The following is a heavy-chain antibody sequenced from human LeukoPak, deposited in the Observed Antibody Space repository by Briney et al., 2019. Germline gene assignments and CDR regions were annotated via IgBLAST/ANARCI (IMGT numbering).Heavy chain of an antibody. Sequence: SETLSLTCTVSGGSMRSYYWSWIRQPPGKGLEWIGYVFYSGSTVYNASLKSRVTISVDTSKNQFSLKMNSVTAADTAVFYCARDRWELLRWETSLYYYGMDVWGQGTTVTVSS. CDR1: GGSMRSYY. J-gene: IGHJ6*02. V-gene: IGHV4-59*12. CDR2: VFYSGST. CDR3: ARDRWELLRWETSLYYYGMDV. D-gene: IGHD1-26*01.